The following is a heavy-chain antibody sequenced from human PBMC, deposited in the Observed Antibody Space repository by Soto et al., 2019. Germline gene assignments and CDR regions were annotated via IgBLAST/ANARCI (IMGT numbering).Heavy chain of an antibody. J-gene: IGHJ6*02. CDR2: IFYSGTT. Sequence: SETLSLTCTASGDSISSADYYWSWIRQTPGKGLEWIGHIFYSGTTYYNPSLKSRLTISVDTSKNHFSLRLTSVTAADAAVYYCARDLWVEPELYYYGMDVWGQGTTVTVSS. CDR3: ARDLWVEPELYYYGMDV. CDR1: GDSISSADYY. V-gene: IGHV4-30-4*01. D-gene: IGHD1-1*01.